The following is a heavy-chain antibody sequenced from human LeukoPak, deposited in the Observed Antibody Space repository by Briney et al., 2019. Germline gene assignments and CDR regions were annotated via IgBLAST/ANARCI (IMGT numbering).Heavy chain of an antibody. CDR1: GGTFSSYA. Sequence: SVKVSCKASGGTFSSYAISWVRQAPGQGLEWMGGIIPIFGTANYAQKFQGRVTMTRSTSINTAYMELSSLRSEDTAVYYCARAPRSWGFDYWGQGTLVTVSS. J-gene: IGHJ4*02. CDR2: IIPIFGTA. D-gene: IGHD7-27*01. V-gene: IGHV1-69*05. CDR3: ARAPRSWGFDY.